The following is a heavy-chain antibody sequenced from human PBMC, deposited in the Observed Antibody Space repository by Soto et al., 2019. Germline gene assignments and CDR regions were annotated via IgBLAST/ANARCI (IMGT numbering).Heavy chain of an antibody. D-gene: IGHD3-16*01. CDR3: ARVPCPWGWFDP. J-gene: IGHJ5*02. Sequence: QVQLVESGGGLVKPGGSLRLSCAASGIVFSDYMSWVRQAPGKGLEWLSYISGSGRTIYSADSVKGRFTISRDNATNSLYLQMNTVRTEDTAVYYCARVPCPWGWFDPWGQGTLVTVSS. V-gene: IGHV3-11*01. CDR2: ISGSGRTI. CDR1: GIVFSDY.